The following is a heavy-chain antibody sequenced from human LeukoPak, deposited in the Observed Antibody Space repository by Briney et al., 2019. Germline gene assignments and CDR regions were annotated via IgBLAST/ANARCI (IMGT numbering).Heavy chain of an antibody. CDR3: AKGGEYFYGSNGFIDY. CDR1: GFTFSYHW. V-gene: IGHV3-74*01. Sequence: PGGSLRLSCAASGFTFSYHWMHWVRQVPGKGLEWVSRIQNDGISTTYADSVKGRFTISRDNAKNTLYLQMISLRDEDTAVYFCAKGGEYFYGSNGFIDYWGQGTLVTVS. D-gene: IGHD3-22*01. CDR2: IQNDGIST. J-gene: IGHJ4*02.